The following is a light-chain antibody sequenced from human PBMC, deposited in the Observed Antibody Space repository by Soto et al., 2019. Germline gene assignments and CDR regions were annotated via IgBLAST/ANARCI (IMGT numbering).Light chain of an antibody. CDR1: QSISSW. J-gene: IGKJ1*01. CDR3: QQTYITPWT. Sequence: DNKMTQSPSTLCASVGDRVTISCRASQSISSWLAWYQQKPGTTPKLLISAASNLQSGVPSSFKGSGSGTDFSLTISSLQPEDFATYYCQQTYITPWTFGQGTKVDIK. CDR2: AAS. V-gene: IGKV1-39*01.